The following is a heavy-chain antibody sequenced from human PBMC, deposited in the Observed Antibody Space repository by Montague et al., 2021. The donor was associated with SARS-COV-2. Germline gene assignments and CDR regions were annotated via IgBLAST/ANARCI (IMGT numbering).Heavy chain of an antibody. D-gene: IGHD6-6*01. J-gene: IGHJ4*02. Sequence: SETLSLTCTVSGASVASGNFYWIWLLRPPGKGLDWIGYMYYTGHTNYNPSLESRVTMPVDPFKNQFSLTLTSVTAADTTVYYCARSRANVPSRPGFDYWGQGALVTVSS. CDR2: MYYTGHT. CDR1: GASVASGNFY. V-gene: IGHV4-61*01. CDR3: ARSRANVPSRPGFDY.